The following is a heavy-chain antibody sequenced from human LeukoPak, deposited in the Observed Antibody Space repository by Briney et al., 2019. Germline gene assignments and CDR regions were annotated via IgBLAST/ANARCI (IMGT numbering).Heavy chain of an antibody. CDR3: ARDSTRRNYRYFDL. V-gene: IGHV4-4*07. CDR1: GGSISSYY. CDR2: IYTSGST. Sequence: SETLSLTCTVSGGSISSYYWSWIRQPAGKGLEWIGRIYTSGSTNYNPSLKSRVTMSVDTSKSQFSLKLSSVTAADTAVYYCARDSTRRNYRYFDLWGRGTLVTVSS. D-gene: IGHD1-7*01. J-gene: IGHJ2*01.